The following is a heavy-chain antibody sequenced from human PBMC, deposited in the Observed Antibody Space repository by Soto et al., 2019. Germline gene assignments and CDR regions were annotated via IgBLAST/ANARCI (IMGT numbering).Heavy chain of an antibody. J-gene: IGHJ6*02. Sequence: QVRLAQSEAEVRSPGSAVRVSCKASGANVNVYGITWVRQAPRQGLEWVGAILPVYRKTNYAQNFQGRVTIIADKSPDTVYLELSRLTSDDTATYFCARVVQLGSNYAMDVWGQGTTVVVSS. D-gene: IGHD1-1*01. CDR1: GANVNVYG. CDR3: ARVVQLGSNYAMDV. CDR2: ILPVYRKT. V-gene: IGHV1-69*06.